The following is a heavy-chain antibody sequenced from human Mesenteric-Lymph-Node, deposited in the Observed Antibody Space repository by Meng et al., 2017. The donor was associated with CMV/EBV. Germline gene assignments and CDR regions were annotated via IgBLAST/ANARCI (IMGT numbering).Heavy chain of an antibody. CDR2: MNPNSGNT. J-gene: IGHJ6*02. CDR1: GYTFTSYD. V-gene: IGHV1-8*01. D-gene: IGHD4-11*01. Sequence: ASVKVSCKASGYTFTSYDINWVRQATGQGLEWMGWMNPNSGNTGYAQKFQGRVTMTRNTSISTAYMELSSLRSEDTAVYYCARVRSTVTTFARYYYYGMDVWGQGTMVTVSS. CDR3: ARVRSTVTTFARYYYYGMDV.